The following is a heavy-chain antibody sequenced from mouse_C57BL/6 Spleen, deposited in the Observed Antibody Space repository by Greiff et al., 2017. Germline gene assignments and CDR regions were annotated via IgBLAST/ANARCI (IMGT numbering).Heavy chain of an antibody. J-gene: IGHJ2*01. V-gene: IGHV1-82*01. CDR3: AREDTVVPPYYFDY. Sequence: VQLQQSGPELVKPGASVKISCTASGYAFSSSWMNWVKQRPGKGLEWIGRIYPGDGDTNYTGKFKGKATLTADKSSSTDYMQLSSLTSEDSAIDFYAREDTVVPPYYFDYWGQGTTLTVSS. D-gene: IGHD1-1*01. CDR2: IYPGDGDT. CDR1: GYAFSSSW.